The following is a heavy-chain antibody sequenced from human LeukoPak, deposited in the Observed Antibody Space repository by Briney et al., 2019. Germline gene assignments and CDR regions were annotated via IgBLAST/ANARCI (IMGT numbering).Heavy chain of an antibody. J-gene: IGHJ3*02. CDR2: IIPILGIA. Sequence: SVKVSCKASGGTFSSYAISWVRQAPGQGLEWMERIIPILGIANYAQKFQGRVTITADKSTSTAYMELSSLRSEDTAVYYCATESGAQLLSGAFDIWGQGAIVTVSS. V-gene: IGHV1-69*04. CDR1: GGTFSSYA. D-gene: IGHD2-2*01. CDR3: ATESGAQLLSGAFDI.